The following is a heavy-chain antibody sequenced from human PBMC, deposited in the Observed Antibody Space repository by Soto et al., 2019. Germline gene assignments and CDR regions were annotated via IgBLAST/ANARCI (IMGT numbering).Heavy chain of an antibody. J-gene: IGHJ4*02. V-gene: IGHV1-18*01. D-gene: IGHD3-22*01. CDR1: GYTFTSYR. CDR3: ATTFYYDRSGHYHFDF. Sequence: ASVQVSCKASGYTFTSYRLSWVRQAPGQGLEWMGWISAYNGNTSYAQKFQGRVTMTRDTYFSTAYMELSRLRSDDTAVYYCATTFYYDRSGHYHFDFWGQGTLVTVSS. CDR2: ISAYNGNT.